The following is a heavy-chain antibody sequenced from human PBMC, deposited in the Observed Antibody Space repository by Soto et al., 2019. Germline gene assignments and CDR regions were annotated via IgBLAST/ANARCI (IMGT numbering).Heavy chain of an antibody. CDR2: ISHTGTT. CDR1: GDSFTIDSYY. CDR3: ARHSDKYVSSWYGLGS. Sequence: QLQLQESGPGLVKPSESLSLTCTVSGDSFTIDSYYWAWIRQPPGKGLEWLGTISHTGTTFHNPSLKSRLTMSVDTSKIQFSLNLSSVTAADTALYFCARHSDKYVSSWYGLGSWGQGTLVTVSS. V-gene: IGHV4-39*01. J-gene: IGHJ4*02. D-gene: IGHD6-13*01.